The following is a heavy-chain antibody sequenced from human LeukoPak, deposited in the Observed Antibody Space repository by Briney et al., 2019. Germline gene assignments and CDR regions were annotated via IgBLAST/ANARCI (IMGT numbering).Heavy chain of an antibody. V-gene: IGHV5-51*01. CDR2: IYPGDSDT. CDR1: GYSFTSYW. D-gene: IGHD6-19*01. Sequence: GESLKISCKGSGYSFTSYWIGWVRQMPGKGLGWMGIIYPGDSDTRYSPSFQGQVTISADKSISTAYLQWSSLKASDTAMYYCATSSGSVSGWRYDAFDIWGQGTMVTVSS. CDR3: ATSSGSVSGWRYDAFDI. J-gene: IGHJ3*02.